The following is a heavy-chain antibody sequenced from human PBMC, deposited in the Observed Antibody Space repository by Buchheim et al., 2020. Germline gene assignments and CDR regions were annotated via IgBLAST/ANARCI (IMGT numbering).Heavy chain of an antibody. D-gene: IGHD6-19*01. CDR1: GFTFSSYW. Sequence: EVQLVESGGDLVQPGGSLRLSCAASGFTFSSYWMHWVRQAPGKGLVWVSLINGDGSSISYADSVKGRFTFSRDNAKNTLYLQMNSLRAEDTAVYYCAGGGPVTGVFDYWGQGTL. J-gene: IGHJ4*02. CDR2: INGDGSSI. V-gene: IGHV3-74*01. CDR3: AGGGPVTGVFDY.